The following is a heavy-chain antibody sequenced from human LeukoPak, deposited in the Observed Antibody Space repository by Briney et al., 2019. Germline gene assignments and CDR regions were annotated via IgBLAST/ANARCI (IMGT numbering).Heavy chain of an antibody. CDR3: AKDTSIGRYCTNGVCSPVDY. CDR1: GFTFSGYA. D-gene: IGHD2-8*01. Sequence: GGSLRLSCAGSGFTFSGYAMSGGRQAPGKGLEWVSAISETGGTTYDADSVKGRFTISRDNSKSTLYLQMNRLRAEDTAVYYCAKDTSIGRYCTNGVCSPVDYWGQGTLVTVSS. CDR2: ISETGGTT. V-gene: IGHV3-23*01. J-gene: IGHJ4*02.